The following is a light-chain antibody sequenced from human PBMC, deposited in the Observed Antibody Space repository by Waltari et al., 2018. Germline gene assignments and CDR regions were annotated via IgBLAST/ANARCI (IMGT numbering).Light chain of an antibody. V-gene: IGKV3-15*01. CDR3: QQYNNWPLT. J-gene: IGKJ5*01. CDR1: QSVSSD. Sequence: EIVMTQSPATLSVSPGERATLSCRASQSVSSDLAWYQQNPGQAPRLRIYGASTRATGIPARFRGSGSGTEFTLTISSLQSEDFAVYYCQQYNNWPLTFGQGTRLEIK. CDR2: GAS.